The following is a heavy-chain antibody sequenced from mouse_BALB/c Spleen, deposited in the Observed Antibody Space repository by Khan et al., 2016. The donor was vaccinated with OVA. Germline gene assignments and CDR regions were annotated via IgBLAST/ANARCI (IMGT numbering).Heavy chain of an antibody. CDR1: GYTFTNYG. J-gene: IGHJ1*01. Sequence: QIQLVQSGPELKKPRETVKISCKASGYTFTNYGMNWVKQAPGKGLKWMGWINTYTGEPIYADDFKGRFAFSLETSASTAYLQINNLKNEDMATYFCARISYYWYSDVWGAGTTVTVSS. V-gene: IGHV9-1*02. CDR2: INTYTGEP. D-gene: IGHD6-2*01. CDR3: ARISYYWYSDV.